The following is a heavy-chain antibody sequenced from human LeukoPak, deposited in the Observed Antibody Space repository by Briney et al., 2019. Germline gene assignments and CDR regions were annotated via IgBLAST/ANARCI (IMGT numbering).Heavy chain of an antibody. D-gene: IGHD3-22*01. CDR1: GFTFSSYV. CDR2: ISGSGGST. J-gene: IGHJ3*02. Sequence: GGSLRLSCAASGFTFSSYVMSWVRQAPGKGLEWVSAISGSGGSTYYADSVKGRFTISRDNSKNTLYLQMNSLRAEDTAVYYCAKDRGWGYYYDSSGYRGRSDAFDIWGQGTMVTVSS. CDR3: AKDRGWGYYYDSSGYRGRSDAFDI. V-gene: IGHV3-23*01.